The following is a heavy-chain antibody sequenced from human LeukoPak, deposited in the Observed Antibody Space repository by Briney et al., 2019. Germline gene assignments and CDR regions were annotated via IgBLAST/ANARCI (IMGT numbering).Heavy chain of an antibody. D-gene: IGHD6-13*01. CDR1: GYTFTGYY. V-gene: IGHV1-2*02. CDR2: INPNSGGT. J-gene: IGHJ5*02. CDR3: ARDRASIAAAGTYNWFDP. Sequence: ASVKVSCKASGYTFTGYYMHWVRQAPGQGLEWMGWINPNSGGTNYAQKFQGRVTMTRDTSISTAYMELSRLRSDDTAVYYCARDRASIAAAGTYNWFDPWGQGTLVTVSS.